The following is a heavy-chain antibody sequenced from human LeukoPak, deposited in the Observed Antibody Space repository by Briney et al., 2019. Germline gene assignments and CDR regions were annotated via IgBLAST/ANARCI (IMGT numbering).Heavy chain of an antibody. V-gene: IGHV4-34*01. CDR3: AKHGEYYFDY. CDR1: GGSFSGYY. J-gene: IGHJ4*02. D-gene: IGHD3-10*01. Sequence: SETLTLTCAVYGGSFSGYYWSWIRQPPGKGLEWIGQISRRGNTNYNPSLKRRVTISVDTSKHQLPLNLSTVTAADTALYYCAKHGEYYFDYWGQGTLVTVSS. CDR2: ISRRGNT.